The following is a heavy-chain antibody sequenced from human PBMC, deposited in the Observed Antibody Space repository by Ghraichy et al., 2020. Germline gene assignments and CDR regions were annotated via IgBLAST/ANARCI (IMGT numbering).Heavy chain of an antibody. V-gene: IGHV3-30*18. CDR2: ISYDGSNK. D-gene: IGHD6-13*01. Sequence: LSLTCAASGFTFSSYGMHWVRQAPGKGLEWVAVISYDGSNKYYADSVKGRFTISRDNSKNTLYLQMNSLRAEDTAVYYCAKSGIAAAGRTEYFQHWGQGTLVTVSS. CDR3: AKSGIAAAGRTEYFQH. CDR1: GFTFSSYG. J-gene: IGHJ1*01.